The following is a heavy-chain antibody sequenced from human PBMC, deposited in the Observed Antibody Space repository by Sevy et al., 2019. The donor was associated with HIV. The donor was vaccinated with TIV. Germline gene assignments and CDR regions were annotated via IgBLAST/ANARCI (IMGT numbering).Heavy chain of an antibody. Sequence: SETLSLTCAVSGGSIASSNWWSWVRQPPGKGLEWIGEVYHSGSVNLNPSLQSRVTISVDKSKNQFSLKLSSVTAADTAVYFCARIHIYRRSSYFDSWGQGALVTVSS. CDR3: ARIHIYRRSSYFDS. CDR1: GGSIASSNW. CDR2: VYHSGSV. D-gene: IGHD6-6*01. V-gene: IGHV4-4*02. J-gene: IGHJ4*02.